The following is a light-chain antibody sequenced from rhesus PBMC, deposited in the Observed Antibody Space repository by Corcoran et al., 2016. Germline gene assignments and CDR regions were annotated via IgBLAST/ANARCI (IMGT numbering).Light chain of an antibody. V-gene: IGKV3-40*03. CDR1: ESVGSY. CDR3: QQYNDLLPS. Sequence: EIVMTQSPATLSLSPGETATLSCRASESVGSYLAWYQQQPGQVPKLLVQSADFRATGIPDRFMGSGSRTEFTLTISSLEPEDVGVYHCQQYNDLLPSFGQGTKVEIK. CDR2: SAD. J-gene: IGKJ2*01.